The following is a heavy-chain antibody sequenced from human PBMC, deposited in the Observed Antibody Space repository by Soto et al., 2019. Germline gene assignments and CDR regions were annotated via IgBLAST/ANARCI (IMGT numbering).Heavy chain of an antibody. V-gene: IGHV1-18*04. D-gene: IGHD3-3*01. CDR1: GYFFTSYV. J-gene: IGHJ4*01. CDR3: GRDFGSDFIAPGRVFDY. Sequence: ASVKVSCKASGYFFTSYVLSWVRQAPGQGLEWIGWISPYNGNTKYAQNFHCRVTMANDTIIYTAYMEVRRILSDEAALYYCGRDFGSDFIAPGRVFDYWG. CDR2: ISPYNGNT.